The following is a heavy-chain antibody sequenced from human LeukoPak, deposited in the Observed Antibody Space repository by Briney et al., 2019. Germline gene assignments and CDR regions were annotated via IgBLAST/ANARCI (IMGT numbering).Heavy chain of an antibody. CDR3: ARGMVRGVRVDY. V-gene: IGHV1-69*13. CDR1: GGTFSSYA. D-gene: IGHD3-10*01. J-gene: IGHJ4*02. Sequence: ASVKVSCKASGGTFSSYAISWVRQAPGQGLEWMGGIIPIFGTANYAQKFQGRVTITADESTSTAYMELSSLRSEDTAVYYCARGMVRGVRVDYWGQGTLVTVSS. CDR2: IIPIFGTA.